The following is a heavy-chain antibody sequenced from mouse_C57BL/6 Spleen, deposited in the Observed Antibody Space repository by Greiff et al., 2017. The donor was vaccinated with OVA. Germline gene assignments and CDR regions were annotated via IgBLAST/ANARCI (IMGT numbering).Heavy chain of an antibody. CDR1: GYAFSSSW. V-gene: IGHV1-82*01. CDR3: ASGNEYDEDY. D-gene: IGHD2-4*01. J-gene: IGHJ2*01. CDR2: IYPGDGDT. Sequence: QVQLQQSGPELVKPGASVKLSCKASGYAFSSSWMNWVKQRPGKGLEWIGRIYPGDGDTNYNRKFKGKATLTADKSSSTAYMQLSSLTSEDSAVYFCASGNEYDEDYWGKGTTLTVSS.